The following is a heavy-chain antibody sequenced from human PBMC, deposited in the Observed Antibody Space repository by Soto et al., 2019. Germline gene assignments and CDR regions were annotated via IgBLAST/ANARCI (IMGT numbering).Heavy chain of an antibody. V-gene: IGHV3-21*01. Sequence: GGSLRLSCAASGFTFSSYAVSWVRQAPGKGLEWVSSISSSSSYIYYADSVKGRFTISRDNAKNSLYLQMNSLRAEDTAVSYCARDRRRIAVAGTLDYWGQGTLVTVSS. D-gene: IGHD6-19*01. CDR3: ARDRRRIAVAGTLDY. CDR2: ISSSSSYI. J-gene: IGHJ4*02. CDR1: GFTFSSYA.